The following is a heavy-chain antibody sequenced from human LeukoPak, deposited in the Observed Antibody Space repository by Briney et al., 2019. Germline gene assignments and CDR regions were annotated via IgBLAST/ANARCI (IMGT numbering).Heavy chain of an antibody. V-gene: IGHV4-39*01. CDR1: GGSISSSNYY. Sequence: SETLSLTCTVSGGSISSSNYYWGWIRQPPGKGLEWIGSIYYSGSTYYNPSLKSRVTISVDTSKNQFSLKLSSVTAADTAVYYCARIPVRDYVQNWGQGTLVTVSS. D-gene: IGHD6-6*01. CDR3: ARIPVRDYVQN. J-gene: IGHJ1*01. CDR2: IYYSGST.